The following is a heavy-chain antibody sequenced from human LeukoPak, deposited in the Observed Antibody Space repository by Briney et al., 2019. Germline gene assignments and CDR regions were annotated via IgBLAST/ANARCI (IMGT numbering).Heavy chain of an antibody. CDR3: ARQSSTSRKETYYYYGMDV. D-gene: IGHD2-2*01. V-gene: IGHV5-51*01. CDR2: IYPGDSDT. J-gene: IGHJ6*02. Sequence: GESLKISCKGSGYSFTSYWIGWVRQMPGKGLEWMGIIYPGDSDTRYSPSFQGQVTISADKSISTAYLQWSSLKASDTAMYYCARQSSTSRKETYYYYGMDVWGQGTTVTVSS. CDR1: GYSFTSYW.